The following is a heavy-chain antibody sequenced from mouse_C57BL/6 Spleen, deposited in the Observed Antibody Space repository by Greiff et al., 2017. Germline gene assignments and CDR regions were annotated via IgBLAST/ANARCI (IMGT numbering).Heavy chain of an antibody. V-gene: IGHV1-55*01. CDR1: GYTFTSYW. Sequence: QVQLQQPGAELVKPGASVKMSCKASGYTFTSYWITWVKQRPGQGLEWIGDIYPGSGSTNYNEKFKSKATLTVDTSPSTAYMQLSSLTSEDSAVYYCARDGNYENYYAMDYWGQGTSVTVSS. J-gene: IGHJ4*01. CDR3: ARDGNYENYYAMDY. CDR2: IYPGSGST. D-gene: IGHD2-1*01.